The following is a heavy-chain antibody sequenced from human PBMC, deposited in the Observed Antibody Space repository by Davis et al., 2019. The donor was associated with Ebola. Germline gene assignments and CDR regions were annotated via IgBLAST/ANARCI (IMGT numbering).Heavy chain of an antibody. CDR1: GFTVSSNY. CDR2: IKQDGSEK. J-gene: IGHJ6*02. D-gene: IGHD3-3*01. Sequence: GESLKISCAASGFTVSSNYMSWVRQAPGKGLEWVANIKQDGSEKYYVDSVKGRFTISRDNSKNTLYLQMNSLRAEDTAVYYCAKDWSTQITIFGVVTPGDYYYDMDVWGQGTTVTVSS. V-gene: IGHV3-7*01. CDR3: AKDWSTQITIFGVVTPGDYYYDMDV.